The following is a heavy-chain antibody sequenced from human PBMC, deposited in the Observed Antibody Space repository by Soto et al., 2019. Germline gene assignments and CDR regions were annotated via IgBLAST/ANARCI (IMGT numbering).Heavy chain of an antibody. Sequence: EVQLVESGGGLVQPGGSLRLSCAASGLIFSNYKMHWVRQAPGKGLVWVSRINTDGSITDYADSAKGRFTVSRDNAKNTMYLQMSSLTADDTAVYYCARDTNGLHYWGQGTLVTVSS. D-gene: IGHD2-8*01. CDR1: GLIFSNYK. CDR2: INTDGSIT. V-gene: IGHV3-74*01. J-gene: IGHJ4*02. CDR3: ARDTNGLHY.